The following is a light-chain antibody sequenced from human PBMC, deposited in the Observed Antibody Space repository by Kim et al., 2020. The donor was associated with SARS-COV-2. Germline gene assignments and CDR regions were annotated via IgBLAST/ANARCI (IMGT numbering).Light chain of an antibody. CDR2: GKN. V-gene: IGLV3-19*01. CDR1: SLRSYY. J-gene: IGLJ6*01. CDR3: NSRDSRGNHHV. Sequence: SSELTQDPAVSVALGQTVRITCQGDSLRSYYASWYQQKPGQAPVLVIYGKNNRPSGIPDRFSGSSSGNTASLTITGAQAEDEADYYCNSRDSRGNHHV.